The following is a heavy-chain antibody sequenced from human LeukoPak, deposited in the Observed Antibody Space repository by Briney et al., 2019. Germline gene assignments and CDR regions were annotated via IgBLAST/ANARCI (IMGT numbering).Heavy chain of an antibody. J-gene: IGHJ3*02. V-gene: IGHV4-59*01. Sequence: SETPSLTCTICGGSISSNYWSWIRQPPGKGLEWIGYIYYSGSTNYNPSLKSRVTISVDTSKNQFSLKLSSVTAADTAVYYCARGAVVIALSFDIWGQGTMVTVAS. CDR1: GGSISSNY. CDR2: IYYSGST. D-gene: IGHD2-21*01. CDR3: ARGAVVIALSFDI.